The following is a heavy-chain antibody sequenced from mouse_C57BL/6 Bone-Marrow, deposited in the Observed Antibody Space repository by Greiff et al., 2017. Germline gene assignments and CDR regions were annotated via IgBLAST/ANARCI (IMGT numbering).Heavy chain of an antibody. CDR3: ARRNDYDGRKWYFDV. Sequence: QVQLQQPGAELVMPGASVKLSCKASGYTFTSYWMHWVNQRPGQGLEWIGEIDPSDSYTNYNQKFKGKSTLTVDKSSSTAYMQLSSLTSEDSAVYYCARRNDYDGRKWYFDVWGTGTTVTVSS. V-gene: IGHV1-69*01. J-gene: IGHJ1*03. CDR2: IDPSDSYT. D-gene: IGHD2-4*01. CDR1: GYTFTSYW.